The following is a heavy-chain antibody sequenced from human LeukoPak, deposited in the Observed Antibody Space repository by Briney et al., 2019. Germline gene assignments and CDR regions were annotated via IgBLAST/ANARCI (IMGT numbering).Heavy chain of an antibody. V-gene: IGHV4-34*01. D-gene: IGHD3-10*01. CDR1: GGSFSGYY. CDR3: ARLYYHGSGSRPKFDY. CDR2: INHSGST. J-gene: IGHJ4*02. Sequence: SETLSLTCAVYGGSFSGYYWSWIRQPPGKGLEWIGEINHSGSTNYNPSLKSRVTISVDTSKNQFSLKLSSVTAADTAVYCCARLYYHGSGSRPKFDYGGQGTLVTVSS.